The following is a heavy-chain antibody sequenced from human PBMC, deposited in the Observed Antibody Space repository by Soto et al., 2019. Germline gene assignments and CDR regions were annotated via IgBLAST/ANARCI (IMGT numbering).Heavy chain of an antibody. Sequence: RLSCAASGFTFSDYYMSWIRQAPGKGLEWVSYISCSVSTIYYADSVKGRFTISRDNAKNSLYLQMNSLRAEDTAVYYCARRSYYYGMDVWGQGTTVTVSS. CDR1: GFTFSDYY. V-gene: IGHV3-11*01. CDR3: ARRSYYYGMDV. J-gene: IGHJ6*02. CDR2: ISCSVSTI.